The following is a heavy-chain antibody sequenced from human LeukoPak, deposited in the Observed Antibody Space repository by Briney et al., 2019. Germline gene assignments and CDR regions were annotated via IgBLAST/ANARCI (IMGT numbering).Heavy chain of an antibody. CDR3: ARDAHYGSTSDYGMDV. D-gene: IGHD3-10*01. CDR1: GGSISSGDYY. J-gene: IGHJ6*02. CDR2: IYYSGST. V-gene: IGHV4-30-4*01. Sequence: SETLSLTCTVSGGSISSGDYYWSWIRQPPGKGLEWIVYIYYSGSTYYNPSLKSRVTISVDTSKNQFSLKLSSVTAADTAVYYCARDAHYGSTSDYGMDVWGQGTTVTVSS.